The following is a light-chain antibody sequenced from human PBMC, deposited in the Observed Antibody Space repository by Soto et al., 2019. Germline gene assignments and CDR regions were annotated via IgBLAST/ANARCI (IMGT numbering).Light chain of an antibody. Sequence: DIVLTQSPATLSLSPGERASLSGRASQSVSKSLAWYQQKPGQPPRLLIYDASTRATGIPARFTGSGSGTDFTLSISSLEPEVFAVYYCQQRASWPLLTFGGGTKVEIK. J-gene: IGKJ4*01. CDR3: QQRASWPLLT. V-gene: IGKV3-11*01. CDR1: QSVSKS. CDR2: DAS.